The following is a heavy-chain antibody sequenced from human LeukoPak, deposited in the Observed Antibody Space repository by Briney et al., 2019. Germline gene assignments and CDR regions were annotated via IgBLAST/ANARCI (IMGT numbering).Heavy chain of an antibody. CDR1: GYTFTSYA. V-gene: IGHV1-3*01. CDR3: ARVLGIYSSSFNY. J-gene: IGHJ4*02. D-gene: IGHD6-6*01. Sequence: ASVKVSCKASGYTFTSYAMHWVRQAPGQRLEWMGWINAGNGNTKYSQKFQGRVTITRDTSASTAYMALSSLRSEDTAVYYCARVLGIYSSSFNYWGQGTLVTVSS. CDR2: INAGNGNT.